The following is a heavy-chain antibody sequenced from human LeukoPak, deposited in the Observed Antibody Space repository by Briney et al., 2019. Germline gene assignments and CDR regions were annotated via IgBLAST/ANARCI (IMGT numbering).Heavy chain of an antibody. CDR3: SRESSVVRGVIMDFDY. V-gene: IGHV3-7*01. J-gene: IGHJ4*02. D-gene: IGHD3-10*01. CDR2: IKADGSEK. Sequence: GGSLRLSCAASGFPLTNYWMSWVRQAPGKGLEWVATIKADGSEKFYVDCVKGRFTISRDNAKNSLYLQMNSLRAEDTAVDYCSRESSVVRGVIMDFDYWGQGTLVTVSS. CDR1: GFPLTNYW.